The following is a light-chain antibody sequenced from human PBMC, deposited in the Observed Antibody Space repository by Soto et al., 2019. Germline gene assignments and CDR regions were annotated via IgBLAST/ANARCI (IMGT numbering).Light chain of an antibody. Sequence: DIPMTQSPSTLSASVGDRVTITCRASQSISSWLAWNQQKPGKAPKLLISKAASLESGVPSRFSGSGTGTEFHLTSSSLQPDDFATYYCHQHKSYPYTFGQGTKLEIK. CDR3: HQHKSYPYT. CDR2: KAA. V-gene: IGKV1-5*03. J-gene: IGKJ2*01. CDR1: QSISSW.